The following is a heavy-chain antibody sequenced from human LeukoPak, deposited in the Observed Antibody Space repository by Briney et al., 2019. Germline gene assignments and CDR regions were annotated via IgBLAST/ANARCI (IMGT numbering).Heavy chain of an antibody. V-gene: IGHV4-59*01. Sequence: PSETLSLTCTVSGGSISGYYWTWIRQPPGKGLEWTGQIHYSGKADYNPSLRSRITISVDTSKNQMSLKLSSVTAADTAVYYCARFGVYYDMGVWGQGTTVTVS. CDR1: GGSISGYY. CDR3: ARFGVYYDMGV. D-gene: IGHD3-16*01. J-gene: IGHJ6*02. CDR2: IHYSGKA.